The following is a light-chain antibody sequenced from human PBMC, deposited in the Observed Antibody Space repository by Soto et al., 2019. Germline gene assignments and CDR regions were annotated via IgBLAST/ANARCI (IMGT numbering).Light chain of an antibody. V-gene: IGLV2-11*01. Sequence: QSALTHPRSVSGSPGQSVTISCTGTSSDVGGYNYVSWYQQHPGKAPKLMIYDVSKRPSGVPDRFSGSKSGNTASLTISGRQAEDEADYYCCSYAGSYVYVFGTGTKLTVL. CDR3: CSYAGSYVYV. CDR1: SSDVGGYNY. J-gene: IGLJ1*01. CDR2: DVS.